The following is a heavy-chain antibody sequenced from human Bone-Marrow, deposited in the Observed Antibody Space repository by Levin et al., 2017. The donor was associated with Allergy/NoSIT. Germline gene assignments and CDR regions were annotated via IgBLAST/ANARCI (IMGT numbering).Heavy chain of an antibody. Sequence: GGSLRLSCAASGFTFSSFAMHWVRQAPGKGLEWVAAITYSGYSKYYADSVEGRFTISRDNSKSTLYLEMNSLRPEDTAVYYCARDDRYRTDAFDIWGQGTTVAVSS. D-gene: IGHD2-21*01. CDR2: ITYSGYSK. V-gene: IGHV3-30*04. CDR3: ARDDRYRTDAFDI. J-gene: IGHJ3*02. CDR1: GFTFSSFA.